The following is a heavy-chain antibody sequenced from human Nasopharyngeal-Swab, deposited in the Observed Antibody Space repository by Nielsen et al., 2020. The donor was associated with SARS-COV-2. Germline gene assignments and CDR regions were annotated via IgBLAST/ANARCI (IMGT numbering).Heavy chain of an antibody. Sequence: SVKVSCKASVGTFSSYASSWVRQAPGQGLEGMGGILPLFGTANYAQKFQGRVTITADKSTSTAYMELSSLRSEDTAVYYCARASQEMATTHYFDYWGQGTLVPVSS. CDR1: VGTFSSYA. V-gene: IGHV1-69*06. CDR3: ARASQEMATTHYFDY. D-gene: IGHD5-24*01. CDR2: ILPLFGTA. J-gene: IGHJ4*02.